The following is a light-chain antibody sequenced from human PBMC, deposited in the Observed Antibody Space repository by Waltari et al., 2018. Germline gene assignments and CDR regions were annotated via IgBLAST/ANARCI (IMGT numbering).Light chain of an antibody. V-gene: IGLV1-40*01. CDR2: GST. CDR1: GSNIGAGYD. CDR3: QSYDTSLSVV. J-gene: IGLJ3*02. Sequence: QPVLTQPPSVSGAPGQRVTISCTGSGSNIGAGYDVHWYQQLPRAAPKLLIYGSTSRPLGVPARFFGSTSGASASLAIIGLQAEDEADYYCQSYDTSLSVVFGGGTKLTVL.